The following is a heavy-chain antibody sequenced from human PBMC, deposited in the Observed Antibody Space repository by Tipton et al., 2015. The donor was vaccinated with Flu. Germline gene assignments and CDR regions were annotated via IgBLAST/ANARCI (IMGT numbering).Heavy chain of an antibody. V-gene: IGHV4-61*02. D-gene: IGHD3-22*01. Sequence: LRLSCTVSGGSISSGSYYWSWIRQPAGKGLEWIGRIYTSGSTNYNPSLKSRVTIPVDTSKNQFSLKLSSVTAADTAVYYCAREGFDSSGYRAGDAFDIWSQGTMVTVSS. J-gene: IGHJ3*02. CDR2: IYTSGST. CDR1: GGSISSGSYY. CDR3: AREGFDSSGYRAGDAFDI.